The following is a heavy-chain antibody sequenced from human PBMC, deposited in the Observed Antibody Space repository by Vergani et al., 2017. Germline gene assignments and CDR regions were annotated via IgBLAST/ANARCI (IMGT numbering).Heavy chain of an antibody. D-gene: IGHD1-26*01. CDR2: IYYSGST. J-gene: IGHJ2*01. V-gene: IGHV4-31*03. Sequence: QVQLQESGPGLVKPSQTLSLTCTVSGGSISSGGYYWSWIRQPPGKGLEWIGYIYYSGSTYYNPSLKSRVTISVDTSKNQFSLKLSSVTAADTAVYYCARDCGSYKNGACWYFDLWGRGTLVTVSS. CDR3: ARDCGSYKNGACWYFDL. CDR1: GGSISSGGYY.